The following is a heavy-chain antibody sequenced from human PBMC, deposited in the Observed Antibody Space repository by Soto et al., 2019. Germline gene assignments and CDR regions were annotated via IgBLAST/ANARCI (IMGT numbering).Heavy chain of an antibody. D-gene: IGHD2-15*01. J-gene: IGHJ4*02. Sequence: GGSLRLSCAASGFTFSSYAMSWVRQAPGKGLEWVSAISGSGGSTYYADSVKGRFTISRDNSKNTLYLQMNSLRAEDTAVYYCAKVIVVVVAAGYFDYWGQGTLVTVSS. CDR2: ISGSGGST. V-gene: IGHV3-23*01. CDR3: AKVIVVVVAAGYFDY. CDR1: GFTFSSYA.